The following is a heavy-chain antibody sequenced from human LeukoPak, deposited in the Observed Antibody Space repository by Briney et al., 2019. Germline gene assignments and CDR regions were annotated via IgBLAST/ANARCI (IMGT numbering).Heavy chain of an antibody. Sequence: ASVKVSCKASGYTFTGYYMHWVRQAPGQGLEWMGWINPNSGGTNYAQKFQGRVTMTRDTSISTAYMELSSLRSEDTAVYYCARDLITAGMGIWYGMDVWGQGTTVTVSS. CDR3: ARDLITAGMGIWYGMDV. V-gene: IGHV1-2*02. J-gene: IGHJ6*02. CDR1: GYTFTGYY. D-gene: IGHD6-13*01. CDR2: INPNSGGT.